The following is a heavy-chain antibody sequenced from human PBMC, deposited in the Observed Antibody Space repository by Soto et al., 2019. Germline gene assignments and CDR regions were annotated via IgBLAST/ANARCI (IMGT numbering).Heavy chain of an antibody. CDR2: IYWNDDK. J-gene: IGHJ4*02. Sequence: QITLKESGPTLVRPTQTLTLTCTFSGFSLSTSGVGVGWIRQPPGKALEWLAVIYWNDDKRYSPSLKSRLTIAKDTSKSQVVLTMTNMDPVDTATYYCARRPPYSTYVDYWGRGTLVTVSS. V-gene: IGHV2-5*01. CDR1: GFSLSTSGVG. CDR3: ARRPPYSTYVDY. D-gene: IGHD4-4*01.